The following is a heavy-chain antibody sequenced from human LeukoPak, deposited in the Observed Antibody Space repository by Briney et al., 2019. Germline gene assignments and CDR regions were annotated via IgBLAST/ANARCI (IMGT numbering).Heavy chain of an antibody. CDR1: GYTFTSYD. V-gene: IGHV1-8*01. Sequence: ASVKVSCKASGYTFTSYDINWVRQATGQGLEWMGWMNPNSGNTGYAQKFQGRVTMTRNTSISTAYMELSSLRSEDTAVYYCAGVGMVRGVTRDTYPAYWGQGTLVTVSS. CDR2: MNPNSGNT. J-gene: IGHJ4*02. D-gene: IGHD3-10*01. CDR3: AGVGMVRGVTRDTYPAY.